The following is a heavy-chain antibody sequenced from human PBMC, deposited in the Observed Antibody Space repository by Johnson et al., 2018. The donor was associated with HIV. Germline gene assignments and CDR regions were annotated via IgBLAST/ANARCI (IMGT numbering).Heavy chain of an antibody. V-gene: IGHV3-7*01. D-gene: IGHD3-22*01. CDR3: GRDETPYSSGYYYGAFDF. J-gene: IGHJ3*01. CDR2: IKQDGSEK. CDR1: GFTFSSSW. Sequence: VQLVESGGGLVQPGGSLRVSCAASGFTFSSSWMSWVRQAPGKGLEWVANIKQDGSEKYYVDSVKGRFTISRDNAKNSLYLQMNSLRVEDTAVDYCGRDETPYSSGYYYGAFDFWGEGTMVTVS.